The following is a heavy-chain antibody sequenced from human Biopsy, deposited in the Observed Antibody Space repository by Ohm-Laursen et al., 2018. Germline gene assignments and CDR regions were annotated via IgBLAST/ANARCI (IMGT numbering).Heavy chain of an antibody. V-gene: IGHV1-46*01. D-gene: IGHD2-21*01. CDR3: ARESPLRLGVCGAIRCFKEVFGTDA. J-gene: IGHJ6*02. CDR2: VNPVAEAT. Sequence: SVKVSCKASGYNFGNYYINWVRKVPGQGLEWLGVVNPVAEATMYAQKFQDRITLTRDASTNTVYMDLTSLTSEDTAVYYCARESPLRLGVCGAIRCFKEVFGTDAWGQGTTVIVSS. CDR1: GYNFGNYY.